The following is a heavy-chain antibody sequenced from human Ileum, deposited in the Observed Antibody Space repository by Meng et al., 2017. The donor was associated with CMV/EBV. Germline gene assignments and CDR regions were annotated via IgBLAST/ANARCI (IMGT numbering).Heavy chain of an antibody. CDR1: CDFISGTSYY. Sequence: CSVSCDFISGTSYYWGWIRQPPGKGLESIGIVYYSGTTFFNPSLESRVTISVDTSKNQFSLKLTSVTAADTAVYYCARDPSGMGGFDFWGQGALVTVSS. CDR2: VYYSGTT. V-gene: IGHV4-39*07. J-gene: IGHJ4*02. CDR3: ARDPSGMGGFDF.